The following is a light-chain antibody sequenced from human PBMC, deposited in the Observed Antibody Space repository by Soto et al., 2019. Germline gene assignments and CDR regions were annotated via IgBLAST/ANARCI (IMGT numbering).Light chain of an antibody. Sequence: GEIVPLSYSASQSVSSSFLTWFQQKPGRAPRLLIYDASTRATSIPARFSGSGSGTDFTLTISSLQPEDFAVYYCQQDYNLPWTFGQGTKVDIK. J-gene: IGKJ1*01. CDR2: DAS. CDR1: QSVSSSF. V-gene: IGKV3D-7*01. CDR3: QQDYNLPWT.